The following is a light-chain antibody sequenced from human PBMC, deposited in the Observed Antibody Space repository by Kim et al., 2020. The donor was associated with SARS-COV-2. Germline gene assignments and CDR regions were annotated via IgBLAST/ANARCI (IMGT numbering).Light chain of an antibody. J-gene: IGLJ1*01. Sequence: PGKTARITCRGNNIGSKSVRWYQQKPGQAPVLVIYYDSDRTSGIPERFSGSNSGNTATLTISRVEAGDEADYYCQVWDSSSDHPYVFGTGTKVTVL. CDR3: QVWDSSSDHPYV. V-gene: IGLV3-21*04. CDR2: YDS. CDR1: NIGSKS.